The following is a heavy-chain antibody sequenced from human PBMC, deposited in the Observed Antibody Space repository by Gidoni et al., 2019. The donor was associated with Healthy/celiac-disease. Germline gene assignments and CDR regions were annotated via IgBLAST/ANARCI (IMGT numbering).Heavy chain of an antibody. CDR3: ARGPYSSSWGY. J-gene: IGHJ4*02. CDR1: GYSISSGYY. CDR2: IYHSGST. Sequence: QVQLQESGPGLVKPSETLSLTCAVPGYSISSGYYWGWIRQPPGKGLEWIGSIYHSGSTYYNPSLKSRVTISVDTSKNQFSLKLSSVTAADTAVYYCARGPYSSSWGYWGQGTLVTVSS. V-gene: IGHV4-38-2*01. D-gene: IGHD6-13*01.